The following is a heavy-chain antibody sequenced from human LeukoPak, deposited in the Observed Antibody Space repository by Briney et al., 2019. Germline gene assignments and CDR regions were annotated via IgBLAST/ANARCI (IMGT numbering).Heavy chain of an antibody. CDR3: ARSGYGDYADAFDI. CDR2: INHSGST. CDR1: GGSFSGYY. J-gene: IGHJ3*02. Sequence: SETLSLTCAVYGGSFSGYYWSWIRQPPEKGLEWIGEINHSGSTNYNPSLKSRITISVDKSKNQFSLNLSSVTAADTALYSCARSGYGDYADAFDIWGQGTMVTVSS. D-gene: IGHD4-17*01. V-gene: IGHV4-34*01.